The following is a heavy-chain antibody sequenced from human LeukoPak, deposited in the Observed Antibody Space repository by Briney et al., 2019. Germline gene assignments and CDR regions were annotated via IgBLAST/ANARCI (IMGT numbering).Heavy chain of an antibody. J-gene: IGHJ4*02. CDR2: IRSKTYGGTT. CDR3: TRARITVTERIMGDY. Sequence: LSLTCTVSGGSISSYSWSWIRQPPGKGLEWVGFIRSKTYGGTTEYAASVKGRFTITRDDSKSIAYLQMDSLKTEDTAVYFYTRARITVTERIMGDYWGQGTLVTVSS. V-gene: IGHV3-49*03. CDR1: GGSISSYS. D-gene: IGHD6-19*01.